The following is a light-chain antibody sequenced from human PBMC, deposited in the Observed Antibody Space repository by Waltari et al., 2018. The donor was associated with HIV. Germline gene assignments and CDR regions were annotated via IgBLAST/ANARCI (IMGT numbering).Light chain of an antibody. Sequence: QSALTQPASVSGSPGQSLTSSCPGTSSDVGGYNYVSWYQQHPGKAPRLMIYDVSNRPSGVSNRFSGSKSGNTASLTISGLQAEDEADYYCSSYTSSLWVFGGGTKLTVL. J-gene: IGLJ3*02. CDR3: SSYTSSLWV. CDR1: SSDVGGYNY. CDR2: DVS. V-gene: IGLV2-14*03.